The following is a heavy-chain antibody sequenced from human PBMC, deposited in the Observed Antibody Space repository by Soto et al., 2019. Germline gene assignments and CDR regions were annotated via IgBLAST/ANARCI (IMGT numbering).Heavy chain of an antibody. CDR2: IFHDGYI. D-gene: IGHD6-13*01. CDR1: GDSISGSPYY. V-gene: IGHV4-39*01. CDR3: ARLQTAVPHY. Sequence: QVQLQESGPGLVMPSETLSLTCSVSGDSISGSPYYWGWIRQPPGKRLEWIGSIFHDGYILCTPSLKSRVPISVDTSKHQFSLKLTSVAAADTAIYFCARLQTAVPHYWGQGILVTVSS. J-gene: IGHJ4*02.